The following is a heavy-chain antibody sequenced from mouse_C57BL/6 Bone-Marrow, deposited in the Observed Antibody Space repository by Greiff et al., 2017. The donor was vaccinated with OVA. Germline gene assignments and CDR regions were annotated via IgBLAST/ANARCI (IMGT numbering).Heavy chain of an antibody. D-gene: IGHD2-2*01. CDR3: AREVLWLQRRSMDY. V-gene: IGHV1-7*01. Sequence: VQLQESGAELAKPGASVKLSCKASGYTFTSYWMHWVKQRPGTGLEWIGYINPSSGYTNYNQKFKDKATLTADKSSSTAYMQLSSLTYEDSADYYYAREVLWLQRRSMDYGGQGTAVTVSS. J-gene: IGHJ4*01. CDR2: INPSSGYT. CDR1: GYTFTSYW.